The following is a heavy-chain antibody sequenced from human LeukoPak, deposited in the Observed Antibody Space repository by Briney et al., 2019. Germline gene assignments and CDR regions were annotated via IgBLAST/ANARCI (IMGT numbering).Heavy chain of an antibody. J-gene: IGHJ4*02. CDR3: AQDSSGYNDY. D-gene: IGHD3-22*01. CDR1: GGSISSYY. CDR2: IYYSGST. Sequence: PSETLSPTCTVSGGSISSYYWSWIRQPPGKGLEWIGYIYYSGSTNYNPSLKSRVTISVDTSKNQFSLKLSSVTAADTAVYYCAQDSSGYNDYWGQGTLVTVSS. V-gene: IGHV4-59*01.